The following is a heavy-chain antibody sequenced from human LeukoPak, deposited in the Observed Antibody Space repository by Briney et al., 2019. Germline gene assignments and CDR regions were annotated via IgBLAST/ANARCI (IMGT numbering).Heavy chain of an antibody. J-gene: IGHJ3*01. CDR1: GFTFSSYG. D-gene: IGHD3-10*01. V-gene: IGHV3-30*02. CDR2: IRYDGSNK. Sequence: GGSLRLSCAASGFTFSSYGMHWVRQAPGKGLEWVAFIRYDGSNKYYADSVKGRFTISRDNSKNTLYLQLNSLRAEDTAVYYCAKDRYYGSGSPPAAWGQGTMVTVSS. CDR3: AKDRYYGSGSPPAA.